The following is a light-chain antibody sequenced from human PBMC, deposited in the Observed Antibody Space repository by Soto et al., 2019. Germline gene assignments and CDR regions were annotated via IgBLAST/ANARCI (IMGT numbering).Light chain of an antibody. V-gene: IGLV2-23*01. CDR1: NSDVGGYNL. Sequence: QSVLTQPASVSGSPGQSITISCTGTNSDVGGYNLVSWYQQHPGKAPKLMIYEGNKRPSGVSSRFSASKSGNTASLTISGLQAEYEADYYCCSDTYIGTYVCGTGPKVAVL. CDR2: EGN. CDR3: CSDTYIGTYV. J-gene: IGLJ1*01.